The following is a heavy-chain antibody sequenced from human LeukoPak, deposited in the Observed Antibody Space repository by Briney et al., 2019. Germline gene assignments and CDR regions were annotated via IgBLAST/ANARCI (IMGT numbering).Heavy chain of an antibody. J-gene: IGHJ4*02. CDR1: GYTLTELS. Sequence: ASVKVSCKVSGYTLTELSMHWVRQAPGKGLEWMGGFDPEDGETIYAQKFQARVTMTEDTSTDTAYMELSSLRSEDTAVYYCATDPNSSGWYGYYFDYWGQGTLVTVSS. V-gene: IGHV1-24*01. CDR2: FDPEDGET. D-gene: IGHD6-19*01. CDR3: ATDPNSSGWYGYYFDY.